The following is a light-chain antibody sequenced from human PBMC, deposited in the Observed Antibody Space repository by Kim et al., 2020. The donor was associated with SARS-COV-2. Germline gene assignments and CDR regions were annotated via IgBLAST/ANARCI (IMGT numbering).Light chain of an antibody. CDR3: QHYSRFPYT. Sequence: DIQMTQSPSTLSASIGDRVTITCRASQMIDTWLAWYQQKPGKAPKLLIYLASTLENGVPPRFSGSGSGAEFTLTINSLQPDDFATYYCQHYSRFPYTFGQGTKLYI. CDR2: LAS. J-gene: IGKJ2*01. V-gene: IGKV1-5*03. CDR1: QMIDTW.